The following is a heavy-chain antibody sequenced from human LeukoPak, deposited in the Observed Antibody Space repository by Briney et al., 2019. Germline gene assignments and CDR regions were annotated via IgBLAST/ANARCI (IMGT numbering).Heavy chain of an antibody. CDR1: GGTFSSYA. J-gene: IGHJ4*02. CDR3: ASPQEATQLAFDY. Sequence: GASVKVSCKASGGTFSSYAISWVRQAPGQGLEWMGGIIPIFGTANYAQKFQGRVTITAAESTSTAYMELSSLRSEDTAVYYCASPQEATQLAFDYWGQGTLVTVSS. CDR2: IIPIFGTA. V-gene: IGHV1-69*01. D-gene: IGHD1-1*01.